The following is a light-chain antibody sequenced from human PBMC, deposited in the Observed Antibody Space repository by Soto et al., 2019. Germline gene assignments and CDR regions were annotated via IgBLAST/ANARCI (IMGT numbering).Light chain of an antibody. Sequence: SYELTQPLSVSVALGQTARITCGGNNLGSKNVHWYQQKPGQAPVLVIYRDSNRPSGIPERFSGSNSGNTATLTISRAQGGDEADYYCQLWDRNTGVFGGGTKVIVL. J-gene: IGLJ3*02. CDR3: QLWDRNTGV. CDR1: NLGSKN. V-gene: IGLV3-9*01. CDR2: RDS.